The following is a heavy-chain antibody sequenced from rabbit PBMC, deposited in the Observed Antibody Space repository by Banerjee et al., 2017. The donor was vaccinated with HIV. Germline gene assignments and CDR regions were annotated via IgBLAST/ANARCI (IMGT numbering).Heavy chain of an antibody. CDR1: GFDFSSNA. J-gene: IGHJ4*01. CDR2: INSNTGNT. CDR3: ARDLAGVIGWNFNL. Sequence: QEQLEESGGDLVKPEGSLTLTCKASGFDFSSNAMCWVRQAPGKGLEWIGCINSNTGNTVYASWAKGPFTISKTSSTTVTLQMTSLTAADTATYFCARDLAGVIGWNFNLWGQGTLVTVS. V-gene: IGHV1S45*01. D-gene: IGHD4-1*01.